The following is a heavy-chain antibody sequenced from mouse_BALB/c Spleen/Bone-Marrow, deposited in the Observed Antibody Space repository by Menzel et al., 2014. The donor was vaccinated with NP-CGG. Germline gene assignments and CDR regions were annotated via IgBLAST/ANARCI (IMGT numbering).Heavy chain of an antibody. CDR1: GYTFTSYS. V-gene: IGHV1-12*01. D-gene: IGHD1-1*02. CDR3: ARGWLITY. CDR2: FYPGNGDT. J-gene: IGHJ3*01. Sequence: SGAELVKPGDSVKMSCKASGYTFTSYSMHWVKQKPGQGLEWIGTFYPGNGDTSYNQKFKGKATLTADTFSSTAYMQLSSLTSEDSAVYYCARGWLITYWGQGTLVTVSA.